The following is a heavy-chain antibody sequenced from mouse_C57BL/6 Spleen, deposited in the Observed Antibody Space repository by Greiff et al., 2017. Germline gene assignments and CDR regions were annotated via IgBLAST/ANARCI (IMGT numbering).Heavy chain of an antibody. CDR1: GYAFSSSW. CDR2: IYPGDGDT. J-gene: IGHJ2*01. V-gene: IGHV1-82*01. Sequence: QVQLKQSGPELVKPGASVKISCTASGYAFSSSWMNWVKQRPGKGLEWIGRIYPGDGDTNYNGKFKGKATLTADKSSSTAYLQLSSLTSEDAAVYFCARWGGNYAWGQGTTLTVSS. CDR3: ARWGGNYA. D-gene: IGHD2-1*01.